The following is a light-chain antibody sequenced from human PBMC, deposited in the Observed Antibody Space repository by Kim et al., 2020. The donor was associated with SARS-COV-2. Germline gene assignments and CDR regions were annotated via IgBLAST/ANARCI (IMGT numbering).Light chain of an antibody. CDR1: QSITIY. CDR2: TAS. V-gene: IGKV1-39*01. CDR3: QQSYGTPYT. Sequence: DIQMTQSPSSLSASVGDRVTITCRASQSITIYLNWYQQKPGKAPKFLIYTASNLQTGVPSRFSGSGPGTDFTLTISSLQPEDFATYYCQQSYGTPYTFGQGTKLEI. J-gene: IGKJ2*01.